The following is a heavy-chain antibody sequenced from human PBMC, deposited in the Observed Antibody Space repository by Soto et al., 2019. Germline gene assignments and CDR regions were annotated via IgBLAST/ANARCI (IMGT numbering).Heavy chain of an antibody. J-gene: IGHJ4*02. CDR1: GGSISSYY. CDR2: IYYSGST. CDR3: ARGLRVSTVVTDLYYFEY. V-gene: IGHV4-59*01. Sequence: PSETLSLTCTVSGGSISSYYWSGIRQPPGKGLEWIGYIYYSGSTNYNPSLKSRATISVDTSKNQFSLKMSSVTAADTAVYYCARGLRVSTVVTDLYYFEYWGQGTMVTVSS. D-gene: IGHD4-17*01.